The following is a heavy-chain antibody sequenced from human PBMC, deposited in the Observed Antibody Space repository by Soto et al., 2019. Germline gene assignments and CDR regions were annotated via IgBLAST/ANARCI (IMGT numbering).Heavy chain of an antibody. V-gene: IGHV3-30*18. Sequence: GGSLRLSCAASGFTFSSYGMHWVRQAPGKGLEWVAVISYDGSNKYYADSVKGRFTISRDNSKNTLYLQMNSLRAEDTAVYYCAKGGYHFYYFDYWGQGTLVTVSS. CDR1: GFTFSSYG. D-gene: IGHD5-12*01. CDR2: ISYDGSNK. J-gene: IGHJ4*02. CDR3: AKGGYHFYYFDY.